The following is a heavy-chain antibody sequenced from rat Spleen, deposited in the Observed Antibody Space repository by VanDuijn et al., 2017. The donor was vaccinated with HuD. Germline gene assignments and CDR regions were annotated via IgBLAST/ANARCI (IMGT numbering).Heavy chain of an antibody. V-gene: IGHV5S10*01. J-gene: IGHJ1*01. CDR2: ISYDGSST. CDR3: TRHGTLGWYFDF. Sequence: EVQLVESGGGLEQPGRSLKLSCAASGFTFSDYNMAWVRQAPEKGLEWVATISYDGSSTYYRDSVKGRFTVSRDNAKSSLYLQMDSLRSEDTATYYCTRHGTLGWYFDFWGPGTMVTVSS. D-gene: IGHD4-6*01. CDR1: GFTFSDYN.